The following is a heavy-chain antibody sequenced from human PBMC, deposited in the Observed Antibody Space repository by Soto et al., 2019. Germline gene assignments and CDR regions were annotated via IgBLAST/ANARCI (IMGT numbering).Heavy chain of an antibody. CDR2: IIPILGIA. Sequence: SVKVSCKASGGTFSSYTVSRVRQAPGQGLEWMGRIIPILGIANYAQKFQGRVTITADKSTSTAYMELSSLRSEDTAVYYCAREDEATVTTFDYCGQGTLVTVSS. CDR1: GGTFSSYT. CDR3: AREDEATVTTFDY. V-gene: IGHV1-69*04. D-gene: IGHD4-17*01. J-gene: IGHJ4*02.